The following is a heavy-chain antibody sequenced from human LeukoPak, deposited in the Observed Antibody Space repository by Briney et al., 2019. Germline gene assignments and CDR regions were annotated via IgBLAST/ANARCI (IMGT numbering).Heavy chain of an antibody. J-gene: IGHJ3*01. V-gene: IGHV3-23*01. CDR3: ARGTDYYDSSGPPEV. CDR2: ISGDGGNT. CDR1: RFTFSSYA. Sequence: PGGSLRLSCAASRFTFSSYAMSWVRQAPGKGLEWVSAISGDGGNTYYADSVKGRFTISRDNSKNTLYLQMNSLRAEDTAVYYCARGTDYYDSSGPPEVWGQGTMVTVSS. D-gene: IGHD3-22*01.